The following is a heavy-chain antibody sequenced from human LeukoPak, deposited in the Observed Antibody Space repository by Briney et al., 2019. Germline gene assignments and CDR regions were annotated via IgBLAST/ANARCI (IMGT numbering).Heavy chain of an antibody. V-gene: IGHV3-21*01. Sequence: GGSLRLSCAASGLTFSSFTMNWVRQAPGKGLEWVSSISGSGSYIYYADSLKGRFTISRDNAKNSLYLQMNSLRPEDTAVYYCAKGCSTTSCYGDWGQGTLVTVSS. CDR2: ISGSGSYI. D-gene: IGHD2-2*01. CDR1: GLTFSSFT. CDR3: AKGCSTTSCYGD. J-gene: IGHJ4*02.